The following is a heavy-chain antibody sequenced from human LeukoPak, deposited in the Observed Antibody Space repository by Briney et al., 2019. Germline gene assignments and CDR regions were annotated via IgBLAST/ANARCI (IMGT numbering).Heavy chain of an antibody. CDR2: ISSSSNYI. J-gene: IGHJ5*02. D-gene: IGHD3-22*01. CDR1: GFTFSSYS. Sequence: GGSLRLSCAASGFTFSSYSMNWVRQAPGKGLEWVSSISSSSNYIYYADSVKGRFTISRDNAKNSLYLQMNSLRAEDTAVYYCASGWDYDSRGYYYRWGQGTLVTVSS. V-gene: IGHV3-21*01. CDR3: ASGWDYDSRGYYYR.